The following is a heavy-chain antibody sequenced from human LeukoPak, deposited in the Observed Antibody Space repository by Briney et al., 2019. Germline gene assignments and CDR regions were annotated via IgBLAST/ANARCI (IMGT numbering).Heavy chain of an antibody. CDR3: AKDVRFLEWLLSY. CDR2: ISYDGSNK. V-gene: IGHV3-30*18. Sequence: GRSLRLSCAASGFTFSSYGMHWVRQAPGKGLEWVAVISYDGSNKYYADSVKGRFTISRDNSKNTLYLQMNSLRADDTAVYYCAKDVRFLEWLLSYWGQGTLVTVSS. CDR1: GFTFSSYG. J-gene: IGHJ4*02. D-gene: IGHD3-3*01.